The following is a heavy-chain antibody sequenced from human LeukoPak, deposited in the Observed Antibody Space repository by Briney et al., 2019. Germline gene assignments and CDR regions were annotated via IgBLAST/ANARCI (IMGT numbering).Heavy chain of an antibody. J-gene: IGHJ3*02. Sequence: GGSLRLSCAASGFTVSSSYMSWVREAPGKGLEWVSIIHTGGTIYYADSVKGRFTISRDISKNMLFLQMNSLRAEDTAVYYCASVLAGSAFDIWGQGTMVIVSS. CDR3: ASVLAGSAFDI. CDR2: IHTGGTI. V-gene: IGHV3-53*01. CDR1: GFTVSSSY. D-gene: IGHD1-1*01.